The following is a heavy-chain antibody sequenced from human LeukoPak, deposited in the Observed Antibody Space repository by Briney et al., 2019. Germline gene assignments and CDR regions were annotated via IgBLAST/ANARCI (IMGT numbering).Heavy chain of an antibody. D-gene: IGHD5-24*01. Sequence: GGSLRLSCAASGFTFSNYWMSWVRQAPGKGLEWVANIKQDGSEKYYVDSVKGRFTISRDNAKNSLYLQMNSLRAEDTAVYYCARGDGYKRFDFDYWGQGTLVTVSS. J-gene: IGHJ4*02. V-gene: IGHV3-7*04. CDR3: ARGDGYKRFDFDY. CDR2: IKQDGSEK. CDR1: GFTFSNYW.